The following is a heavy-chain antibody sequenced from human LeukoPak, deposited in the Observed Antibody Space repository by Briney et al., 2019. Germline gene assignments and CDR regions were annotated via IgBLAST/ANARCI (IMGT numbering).Heavy chain of an antibody. J-gene: IGHJ4*02. D-gene: IGHD5-12*01. CDR2: ISGSGGST. CDR1: GFTFNSYA. CDR3: ASFNYFGYDLGTDY. V-gene: IGHV3-23*01. Sequence: GGSLRLSCAASGFTFNSYAMSWVRQAPGKGLEWVSAISGSGGSTYYADSVKGRFTISRDNSKNTLYLQMNSLRAEDTAVYYCASFNYFGYDLGTDYWGQGTLVTVSS.